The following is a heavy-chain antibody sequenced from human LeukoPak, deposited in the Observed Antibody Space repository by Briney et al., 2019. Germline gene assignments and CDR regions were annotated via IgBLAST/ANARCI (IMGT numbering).Heavy chain of an antibody. V-gene: IGHV3-11*01. J-gene: IGHJ4*02. CDR1: GFTFSDYY. CDR3: ARDRVTGYYDSSGYLFF. Sequence: GGSLRLSCAASGFTFSDYYTSWIRQAPGKGLEWVSYISSSGSTIYYADSMEGRFTISRDNAKNSLYLQMNSLRAEDTAVYYCARDRVTGYYDSSGYLFFWGQGTLVTVSS. CDR2: ISSSGSTI. D-gene: IGHD3-22*01.